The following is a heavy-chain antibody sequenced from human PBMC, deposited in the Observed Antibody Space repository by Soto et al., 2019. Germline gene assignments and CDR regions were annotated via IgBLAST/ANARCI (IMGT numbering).Heavy chain of an antibody. Sequence: SLRLSCAASGFTFSSYWMHWVRQAPGKGLVWVSRINSDGSSTSYADSVKGRFTISRDNAKNTLYLQMNSLRAEDTAVYYCARVGSFRPYYYYGMDVWGQGTTVTVSS. CDR1: GFTFSSYW. V-gene: IGHV3-74*01. CDR3: ARVGSFRPYYYYGMDV. D-gene: IGHD3-10*01. J-gene: IGHJ6*02. CDR2: INSDGSST.